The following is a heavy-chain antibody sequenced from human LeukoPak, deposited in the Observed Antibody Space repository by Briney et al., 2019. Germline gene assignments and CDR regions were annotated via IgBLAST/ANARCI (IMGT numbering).Heavy chain of an antibody. J-gene: IGHJ4*02. CDR1: GYTFIDYY. D-gene: IGHD3-22*01. Sequence: ASVTVSFTTSGYTFIDYYMHWVRQAPGQGLEWMGWINPNSGGTNYGQKFQGRVTMTWDTSINTAYMGLSRLTSDDTAIYYCGRGSEGGKWLDYWGQGTLVTVSS. CDR2: INPNSGGT. V-gene: IGHV1-2*02. CDR3: GRGSEGGKWLDY.